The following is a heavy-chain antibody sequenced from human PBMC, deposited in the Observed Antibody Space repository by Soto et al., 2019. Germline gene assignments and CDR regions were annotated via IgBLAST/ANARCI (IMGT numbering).Heavy chain of an antibody. V-gene: IGHV3-23*01. J-gene: IGHJ4*02. CDR3: AKASYCSGGSCYPGCDY. CDR2: ISGSGGST. CDR1: GFTFSSYA. D-gene: IGHD2-15*01. Sequence: EVQLLESGGGLVQPGGSLRLSCAASGFTFSSYAMSWVRQAPGKGLEWVSAISGSGGSTYYAASVKGRFTISRDNSKNTLYLQMNSLRAEDTAVYYCAKASYCSGGSCYPGCDYWGQGTLVTVSS.